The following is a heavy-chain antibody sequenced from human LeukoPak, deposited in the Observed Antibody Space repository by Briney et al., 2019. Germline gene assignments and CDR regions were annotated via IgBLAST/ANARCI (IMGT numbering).Heavy chain of an antibody. Sequence: ASVKVSCKASGYTFTSCDINWVRQATGQGLEWMGWMNPNSGNTGYAQKFQGRVTMTRNTSISTAYMELSSLRSGDTAVYYCARVGMRSYCSSTSCSSYYYYYYMDVWGKGTTVTVSS. CDR3: ARVGMRSYCSSTSCSSYYYYYYMDV. J-gene: IGHJ6*03. D-gene: IGHD2-2*01. V-gene: IGHV1-8*01. CDR2: MNPNSGNT. CDR1: GYTFTSCD.